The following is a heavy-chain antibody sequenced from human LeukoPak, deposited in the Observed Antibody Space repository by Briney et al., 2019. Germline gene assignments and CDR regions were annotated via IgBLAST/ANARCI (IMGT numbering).Heavy chain of an antibody. J-gene: IGHJ4*02. Sequence: SETLSLTCTVSGGSISSSSYYWGWIRQPPGKGLEWIGSIYYSGSTYYNPSLKSRVTTSVDTSKNQFSLKLGSVTATDTAVYYCAREWQWLVIFDYWGQGTLVTVSS. CDR3: AREWQWLVIFDY. CDR2: IYYSGST. V-gene: IGHV4-39*07. CDR1: GGSISSSSYY. D-gene: IGHD6-19*01.